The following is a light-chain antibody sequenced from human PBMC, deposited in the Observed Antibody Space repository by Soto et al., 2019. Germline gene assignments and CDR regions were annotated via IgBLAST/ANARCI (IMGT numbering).Light chain of an antibody. J-gene: IGKJ4*01. CDR1: QSISSY. CDR2: AAS. CDR3: QQLESYPST. Sequence: QSPSSLSASVGDRVTITCRASQSISSYLNWYQQKPGKAPKLLIYAASTLQSGVPSRFSGSGSGTDFTLTISSLQPEDFATYYCQQLESYPSTFGGGTKVDIK. V-gene: IGKV1-39*01.